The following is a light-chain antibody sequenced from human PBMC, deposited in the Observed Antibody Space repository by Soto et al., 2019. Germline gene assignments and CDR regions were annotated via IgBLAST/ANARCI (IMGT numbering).Light chain of an antibody. CDR2: DVS. CDR1: SRDVGGYNY. V-gene: IGLV2-14*03. Sequence: QSVLTQPASVSGSPGQSITISCTGTSRDVGGYNYVSWDQQHPGKAPKLMIYDVSDRPSGISNRFSASKSGNTASLTISGLQAEDEADYYWCSYTSSSTPWVFGTGTQLTVL. CDR3: CSYTSSSTPWV. J-gene: IGLJ1*01.